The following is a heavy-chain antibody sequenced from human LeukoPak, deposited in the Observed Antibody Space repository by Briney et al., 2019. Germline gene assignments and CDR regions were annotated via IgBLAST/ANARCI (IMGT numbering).Heavy chain of an antibody. V-gene: IGHV3-53*01. CDR2: IYSGGST. CDR3: AKDKSGSYRPDAFDI. CDR1: GFTFSSNY. Sequence: GGSLRLSCAASGFTFSSNYMSWVRQAPGKGLEWVSVIYSGGSTYYADSVKGRFTISRDNSKNTLYLQMNSLRAEDTAVYYCAKDKSGSYRPDAFDIWGQGTMVTVSS. J-gene: IGHJ3*02. D-gene: IGHD1-26*01.